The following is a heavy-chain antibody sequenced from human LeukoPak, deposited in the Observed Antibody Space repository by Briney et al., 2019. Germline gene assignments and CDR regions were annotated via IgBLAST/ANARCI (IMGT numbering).Heavy chain of an antibody. CDR3: ARVGSSGWYLYFSY. J-gene: IGHJ4*02. CDR1: GFTFSSYA. CDR2: ISSNGGST. V-gene: IGHV3-64*04. Sequence: GGSLRLSCSASGFTFSSYAMHWVRQAPGKGLEYVSAISSNGGSTYYADSVKGRFTISRDNSKNTLYLQMKSLRAEDTAVYYCARVGSSGWYLYFSYWGQGTQVTVSS. D-gene: IGHD6-19*01.